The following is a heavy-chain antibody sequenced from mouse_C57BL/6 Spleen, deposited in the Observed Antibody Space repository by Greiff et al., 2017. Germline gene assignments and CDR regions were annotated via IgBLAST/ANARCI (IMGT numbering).Heavy chain of an antibody. J-gene: IGHJ2*01. CDR1: GYTFTSYW. D-gene: IGHD2-4*01. V-gene: IGHV1-50*01. CDR2: IDPSDSYT. Sequence: QVQLKQPGAELVKPGASVKLSCKASGYTFTSYWMQWVKQRPGQGLEWIGEIDPSDSYTNYNQKFKGKATLTVDTSSSTAYMQLSSLTSEDSAVYYCAIRGVYDYDGVRWGQGTTLTVSS. CDR3: AIRGVYDYDGVR.